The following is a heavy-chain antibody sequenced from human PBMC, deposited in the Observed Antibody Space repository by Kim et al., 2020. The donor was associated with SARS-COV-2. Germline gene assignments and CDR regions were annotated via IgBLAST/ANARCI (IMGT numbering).Heavy chain of an antibody. D-gene: IGHD2-2*01. J-gene: IGHJ6*03. CDR2: IYTSGST. V-gene: IGHV4-4*07. Sequence: SETLSLTCTVSGGSISSYYWSWIRQPAGKGLEWIGRIYTSGSTNYNPSLKSRVTMSVDTSKNQFSLKLSSVTAADTAVYYCARGEYCSSTSCYPELSQYYYYYYMDVWGKGTTVTVSS. CDR3: ARGEYCSSTSCYPELSQYYYYYYMDV. CDR1: GGSISSYY.